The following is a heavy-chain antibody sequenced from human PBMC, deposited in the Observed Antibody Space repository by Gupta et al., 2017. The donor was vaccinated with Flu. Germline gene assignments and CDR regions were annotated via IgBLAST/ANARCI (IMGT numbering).Heavy chain of an antibody. J-gene: IGHJ4*02. V-gene: IGHV3-23*01. Sequence: EVQLLESGGGLIQPGGSLRLSCAASGFTFSSYAMTWVRQAPGKGLECVSAISGSGDSTYYADSVKGRFTISRDNSKNTLYLQMNTLRAEDTAIYYCALDGVQLWFFDDWGQGTLVTVSS. CDR2: ISGSGDST. CDR3: ALDGVQLWFFDD. CDR1: GFTFSSYA. D-gene: IGHD5-18*01.